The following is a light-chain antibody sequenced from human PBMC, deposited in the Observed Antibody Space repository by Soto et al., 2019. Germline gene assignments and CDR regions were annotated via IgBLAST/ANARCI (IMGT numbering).Light chain of an antibody. CDR1: QSVSSN. CDR3: QQYNKWPLT. J-gene: IGKJ4*01. CDR2: GAS. V-gene: IGKV3-15*01. Sequence: EIVMTQSPATLSVSPGERVSLSCRASQSVSSNLAWYQQKPGQAPRLLIYGASTRATGIPARFSGSGSGTEFTLIISSLQSEEFAIYYCQQYNKWPLTFGGGTKVEIK.